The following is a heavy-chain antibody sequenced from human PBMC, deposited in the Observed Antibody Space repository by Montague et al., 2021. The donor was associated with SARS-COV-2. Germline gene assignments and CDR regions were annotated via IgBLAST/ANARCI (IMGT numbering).Heavy chain of an antibody. V-gene: IGHV3-23*01. CDR2: FTCVGVAT. D-gene: IGHD5-12*01. J-gene: IGHJ4*02. CDR3: VRDIAYTVGVDPNHFDY. CDR1: GFTFREYS. Sequence: SLRLSCATSGFTFREYSLRLVRHAPGKGLEWVSVFTCVGVATFYADSVKGRCTVSRDISRNLFYLQLNNLRAEDTASYFCVRDIAYTVGVDPNHFDYWGPGTLVTVSS.